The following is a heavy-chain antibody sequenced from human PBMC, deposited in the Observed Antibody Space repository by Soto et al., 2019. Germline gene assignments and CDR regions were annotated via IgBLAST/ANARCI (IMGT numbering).Heavy chain of an antibody. J-gene: IGHJ5*02. Sequence: SETLSLTCTVSGGSISSGGYYWSWSRQHPGKGLEWIGYIYYSGSTYYNPSLKSRVTISVDTSKNQFSLKLSSVTAADTAVYYCARGRSSGWYLNWFDPWGQGTLVTVSS. CDR2: IYYSGST. CDR3: ARGRSSGWYLNWFDP. CDR1: GGSISSGGYY. D-gene: IGHD6-19*01. V-gene: IGHV4-31*03.